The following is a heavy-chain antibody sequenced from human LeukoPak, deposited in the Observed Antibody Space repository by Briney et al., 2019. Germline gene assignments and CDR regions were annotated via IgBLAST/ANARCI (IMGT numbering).Heavy chain of an antibody. Sequence: PSETLSLTCTVSGGSISSGSYYWSWIRQPAGKGLEWIGRIYTSGSTNYNPSLKSRVTISVDTSKDQFSLKLSSVTAADTAVYYCARGGAAAGREDFDYWGQGTLVTVSS. CDR2: IYTSGST. V-gene: IGHV4-61*02. CDR1: GGSISSGSYY. J-gene: IGHJ4*02. CDR3: ARGGAAAGREDFDY. D-gene: IGHD6-13*01.